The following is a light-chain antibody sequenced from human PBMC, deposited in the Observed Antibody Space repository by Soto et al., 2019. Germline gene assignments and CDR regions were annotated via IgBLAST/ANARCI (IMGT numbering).Light chain of an antibody. Sequence: DIQMTQSPSTLSASVGDRVTITCRASHSISRWFAWYQQKPGKVPNLLIYKASSLESGVPSRFCGSGSGSEFTLTISSLQPDDFATYYCQQCNSFPHTVGGGTKVDIK. CDR1: HSISRW. V-gene: IGKV1-5*03. CDR3: QQCNSFPHT. CDR2: KAS. J-gene: IGKJ4*01.